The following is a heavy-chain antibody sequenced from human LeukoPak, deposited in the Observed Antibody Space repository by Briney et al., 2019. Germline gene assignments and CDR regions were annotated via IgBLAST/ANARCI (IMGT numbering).Heavy chain of an antibody. D-gene: IGHD1-7*01. CDR3: ARGMKLELPASSGFCYGMDV. V-gene: IGHV3-7*01. CDR1: GFIFSYYW. J-gene: IGHJ6*02. Sequence: GGSLRLSCAASGFIFSYYWMTWVRQAPGKGLEWVANIKQDGSEKYYVDSVKGRFTIPRDNAKNSMSLQMNSLRADDTAVYYCARGMKLELPASSGFCYGMDVWGRGTTVTVSS. CDR2: IKQDGSEK.